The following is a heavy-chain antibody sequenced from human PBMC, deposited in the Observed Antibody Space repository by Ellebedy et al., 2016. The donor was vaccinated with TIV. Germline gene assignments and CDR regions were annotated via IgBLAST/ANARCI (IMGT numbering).Heavy chain of an antibody. D-gene: IGHD6-19*01. CDR1: GFSFGAHV. J-gene: IGHJ3*01. CDR3: LYSSGP. CDR2: ISSSSSYI. V-gene: IGHV3-21*01. Sequence: GESLKISCAASGFSFGAHVMTWVRQAPGKGLEWVSSISSSSSYIYYADSVKGRFTISRDNAKNSLYLQMNSLRAEDTAVYYCLYSSGPWGQGTMVTVSS.